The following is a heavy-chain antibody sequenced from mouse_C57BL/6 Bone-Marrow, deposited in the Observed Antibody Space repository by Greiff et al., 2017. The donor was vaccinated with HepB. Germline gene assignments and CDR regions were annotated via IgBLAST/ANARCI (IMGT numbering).Heavy chain of an antibody. CDR1: GYTFTSSW. V-gene: IGHV1-64*01. Sequence: QVQLQQPGAELVKPGASVKLSCKASGYTFTSSWMHWVKQRPGQGLEWIGMIHPNSGSTNYNEKFKSKATLTVDKSSSTAYMQLSSLTSEDSAVYYCARLPYYGSSPNVWGTGTTVTVSS. D-gene: IGHD1-1*01. CDR2: IHPNSGST. J-gene: IGHJ1*03. CDR3: ARLPYYGSSPNV.